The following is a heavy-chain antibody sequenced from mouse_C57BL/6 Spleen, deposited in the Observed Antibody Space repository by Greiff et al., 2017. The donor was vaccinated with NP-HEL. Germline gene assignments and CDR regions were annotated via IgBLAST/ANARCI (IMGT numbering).Heavy chain of an antibody. CDR1: GFNIKDYY. CDR3: TTSTVVELYYFDY. D-gene: IGHD1-1*01. J-gene: IGHJ2*01. Sequence: EVQLQQSGAELVRPGASVKLSCTASGFNIKDYYMHWVKQRPEQGLEWIGRIDPEDGDTEYAPKFQGKATMTADTSSNTAYLQLSSLTSEDTAVYYGTTSTVVELYYFDYWGQGTTRTVSS. V-gene: IGHV14-1*01. CDR2: IDPEDGDT.